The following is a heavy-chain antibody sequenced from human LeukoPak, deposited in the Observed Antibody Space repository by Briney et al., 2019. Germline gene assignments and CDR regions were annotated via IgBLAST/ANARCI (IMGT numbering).Heavy chain of an antibody. V-gene: IGHV1-2*02. J-gene: IGHJ4*02. CDR1: GYTFTGYY. CDR2: INPNSGGT. D-gene: IGHD3-10*01. Sequence: ASVKVSCKASGYTFTGYYMHWVRQAPGQGLEWMGWINPNSGGTNYAQKFQGRVTMTRDTSISTAYMELSRLRSDDTAVYYCARALNYYGSGSYYKMGYYFDYWGQGTLVTVSS. CDR3: ARALNYYGSGSYYKMGYYFDY.